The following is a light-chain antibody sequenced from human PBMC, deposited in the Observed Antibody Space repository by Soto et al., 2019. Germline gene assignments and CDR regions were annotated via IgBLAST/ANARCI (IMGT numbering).Light chain of an antibody. J-gene: IGKJ1*01. CDR1: QSVSSY. V-gene: IGKV3-20*01. Sequence: EIVFTQSPATLSLSPGERASLSCRASQSVSSYLAWYQQKPGQAPRLLIYGAFSRATAIPDRFSGSGSGTDFTLTISRLEPEDFAVYYCQQYGDSPWTFGQGTKVDIK. CDR3: QQYGDSPWT. CDR2: GAF.